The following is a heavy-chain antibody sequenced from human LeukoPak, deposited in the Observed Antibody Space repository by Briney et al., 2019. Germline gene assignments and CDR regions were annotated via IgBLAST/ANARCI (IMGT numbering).Heavy chain of an antibody. Sequence: GGSLRLSCAASGFIFSSYAMNWVRQAPGKGLEWVSGIRVGGETHYADSVKGRFTISRDNSENTLYLQMSGLSAEDTAVYYCARGLGISATTPLGYWGQGSLVTVSS. V-gene: IGHV3-23*01. CDR2: IRVGGET. J-gene: IGHJ4*02. CDR1: GFIFSSYA. D-gene: IGHD6-6*01. CDR3: ARGLGISATTPLGY.